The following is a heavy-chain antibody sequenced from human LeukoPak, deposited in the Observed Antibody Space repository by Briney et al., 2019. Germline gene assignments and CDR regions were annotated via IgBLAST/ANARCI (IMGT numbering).Heavy chain of an antibody. CDR3: ATNKDWAEAD. J-gene: IGHJ4*02. V-gene: IGHV4-59*03. D-gene: IGHD3/OR15-3a*01. Sequence: SETLSLTCSVSDGSIRTYYWSWIRQSPGQGLEWIGNIYYRGDINYNPSLKSRVIISIDTSKNQFSLKATSLTAADTAVYYCATNKDWAEADWGQGTLVIVSS. CDR1: DGSIRTYY. CDR2: IYYRGDI.